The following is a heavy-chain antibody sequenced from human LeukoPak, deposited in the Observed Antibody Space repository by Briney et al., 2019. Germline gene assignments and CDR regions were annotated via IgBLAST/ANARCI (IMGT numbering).Heavy chain of an antibody. CDR1: GYTFTGCY. V-gene: IGHV1-2*06. CDR3: ARIYYYDSSGLAHDYYYYMDV. CDR2: INPNSGGT. Sequence: ASVKVSCKASGYTFTGCYMHWLRQAPGQGLEWMGRINPNSGGTNYAQKFQGRVTMTRDTSISTAYMELSRLRSDDTAVYYCARIYYYDSSGLAHDYYYYMDVWGKGTTVTVSS. J-gene: IGHJ6*03. D-gene: IGHD3-22*01.